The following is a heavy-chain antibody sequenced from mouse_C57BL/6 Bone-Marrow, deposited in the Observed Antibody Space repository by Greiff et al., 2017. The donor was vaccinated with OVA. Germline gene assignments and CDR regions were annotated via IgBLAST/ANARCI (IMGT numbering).Heavy chain of an antibody. D-gene: IGHD1-1*01. Sequence: EVKLMESGGGLVQPGESLKLSCESYEYEFPSHDMSWVRKTPEKRLELVAAINSDGGSTYYPDTMERRFIISRNNTKNTLYLQMSSLRSEDTALYYCASRDYYGSSYDFDYWGQGTTLTVSS. CDR2: INSDGGST. CDR3: ASRDYYGSSYDFDY. CDR1: EYEFPSHD. V-gene: IGHV5-2*01. J-gene: IGHJ2*01.